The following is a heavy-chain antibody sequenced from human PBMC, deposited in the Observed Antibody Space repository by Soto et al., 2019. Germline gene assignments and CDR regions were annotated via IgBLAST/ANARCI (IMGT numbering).Heavy chain of an antibody. D-gene: IGHD5-18*01. J-gene: IGHJ6*02. CDR3: ARGTHGYSYGYFYYCYGMDV. Sequence: EVQLVESGGGLVQPGGSLRLSCAASGFTFSSYWMSWVRQAPGKGLEWVANIKQDGSEKYYVDSVKGRFTISRDNAKNSLYLQMNSLRAEDTAVYYCARGTHGYSYGYFYYCYGMDVWGQGTTVTVSS. V-gene: IGHV3-7*05. CDR2: IKQDGSEK. CDR1: GFTFSSYW.